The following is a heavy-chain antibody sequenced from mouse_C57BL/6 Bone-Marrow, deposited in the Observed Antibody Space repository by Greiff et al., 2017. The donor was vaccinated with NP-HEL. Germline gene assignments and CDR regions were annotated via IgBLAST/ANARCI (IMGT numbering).Heavy chain of an antibody. CDR1: GYTFTSYD. V-gene: IGHV1-85*01. J-gene: IGHJ4*01. CDR2: IYPRDGST. Sequence: QVQLKQSGPELVKPGASVKLSCKASGYTFTSYDINWVKQRPGQGLEWIGWIYPRDGSTKYNEKFQGKATLTADTSSITAYMELHSLTSEDSAVYFGARYVTTVVAALWSVYYYGSSGPMDYWGQGTSVTVSS. D-gene: IGHD1-1*01. CDR3: ARYVTTVVAALWSVYYYGSSGPMDY.